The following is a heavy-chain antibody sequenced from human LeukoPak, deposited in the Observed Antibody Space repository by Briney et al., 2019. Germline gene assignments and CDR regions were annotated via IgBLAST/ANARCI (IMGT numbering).Heavy chain of an antibody. CDR3: ARRFERLSYLDN. Sequence: GGSLRLSCAASGFSFSSHWMSWVRQAPGKGPEWVANINQDGGEKYYVDSVKGRFTISRDNAKNSLFLQMNSLRAEDTAVYYCARRFERLSYLDNWGQGTLVTVSS. CDR1: GFSFSSHW. CDR2: INQDGGEK. V-gene: IGHV3-7*03. D-gene: IGHD3-10*01. J-gene: IGHJ4*02.